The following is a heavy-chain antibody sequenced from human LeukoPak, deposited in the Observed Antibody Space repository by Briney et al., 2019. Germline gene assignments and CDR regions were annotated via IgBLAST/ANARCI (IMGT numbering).Heavy chain of an antibody. CDR1: GGPFTTYY. Sequence: SETLSLTCVVYGGPFTTYYWSWIRQPPGKGLEWIGEINHSGSTNYNPSLRSRVTMSVDTSKNQFSLKLSSVTAADTAVYYCAGLYGGNSYYFDYWGQGTLVTVSS. D-gene: IGHD4-23*01. J-gene: IGHJ4*02. CDR2: INHSGST. V-gene: IGHV4-34*01. CDR3: AGLYGGNSYYFDY.